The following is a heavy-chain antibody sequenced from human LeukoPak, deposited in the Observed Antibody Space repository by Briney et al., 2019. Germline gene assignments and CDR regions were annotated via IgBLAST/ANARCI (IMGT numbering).Heavy chain of an antibody. D-gene: IGHD6-6*01. CDR1: GYTFTSYA. Sequence: ASVKVSCKASGYTFTSYAMHWVRQAPGQGLEWMGWINPNSGGTNYAQKFQGWVTMTRDTSISTAYMELSSLRSEDTAVYYCAMFGSTEYSSSRWTDYWGQGTLVTVSS. CDR2: INPNSGGT. V-gene: IGHV1-2*04. CDR3: AMFGSTEYSSSRWTDY. J-gene: IGHJ4*02.